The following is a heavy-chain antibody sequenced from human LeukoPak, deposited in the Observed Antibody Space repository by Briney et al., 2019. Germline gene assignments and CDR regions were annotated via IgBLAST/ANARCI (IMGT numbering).Heavy chain of an antibody. CDR3: AKAVDYGDYFDY. Sequence: GRSLRLSCAASGFTFDDYAMHWVRQAPGKGLEWVSGISWNSGSIGCADSVKGRFTISRDNAKNSLYLQMNSLRAEDTALYYCAKAVDYGDYFDYWGQGTLVTVSS. CDR1: GFTFDDYA. CDR2: ISWNSGSI. J-gene: IGHJ4*02. D-gene: IGHD4-17*01. V-gene: IGHV3-9*01.